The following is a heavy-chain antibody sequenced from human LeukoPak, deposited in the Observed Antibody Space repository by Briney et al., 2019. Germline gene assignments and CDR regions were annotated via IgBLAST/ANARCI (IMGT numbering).Heavy chain of an antibody. CDR2: IIPIFGTA. V-gene: IGHV1-69*05. D-gene: IGHD2-2*01. CDR3: ARAPGGRYFDY. CDR1: GGTFSSYA. Sequence: SVEVSCKASGGTFSSYAISWERQAPGQGLEWMGGIIPIFGTANYAQRFQGRVTTTTDESTSTAYMELSSLRSEDTAVYYCARAPGGRYFDYWGQGTLVTVSS. J-gene: IGHJ4*02.